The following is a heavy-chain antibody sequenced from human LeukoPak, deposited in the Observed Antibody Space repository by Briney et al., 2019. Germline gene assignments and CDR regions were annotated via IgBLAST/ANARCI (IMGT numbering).Heavy chain of an antibody. V-gene: IGHV4-39*07. Sequence: SETLSLTCTVSGGSSSSSNYYWVWIRQPPGKGLEWIGSIYYSGSTYYNPSLKSRVSISVDTSKNQFSLKLSSVTAADTAVYYCARISGIAARPDWLDPWGQGTLVTVSS. D-gene: IGHD6-6*01. CDR2: IYYSGST. J-gene: IGHJ5*02. CDR3: ARISGIAARPDWLDP. CDR1: GGSSSSSNYY.